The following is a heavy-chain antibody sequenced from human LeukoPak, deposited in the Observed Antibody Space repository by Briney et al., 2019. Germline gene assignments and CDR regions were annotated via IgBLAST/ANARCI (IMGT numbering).Heavy chain of an antibody. V-gene: IGHV1-8*02. CDR2: MNPNSGNT. J-gene: IGHJ4*02. Sequence: ASVKVSCKASGYTFTGYYMHWVRQAPGQGLEWMGWMNPNSGNTGYAQKFQGRVTMTRNTSISTAYMELSSLRSEDTAVYYCARWPGGDYWGQGTLVTVSS. CDR3: ARWPGGDY. CDR1: GYTFTGYY.